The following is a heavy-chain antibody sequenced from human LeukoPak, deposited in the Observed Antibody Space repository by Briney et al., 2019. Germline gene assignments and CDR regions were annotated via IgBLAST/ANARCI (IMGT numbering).Heavy chain of an antibody. CDR1: GYTFTSYG. CDR3: ARDLVSSSTFDP. J-gene: IGHJ5*02. CDR2: ISAYNGNT. Sequence: VASVKVSCKASGYTFTSYGISWVRQAPGQGLEWMGWISAYNGNTNYAQKLQGRVTMTTDTSTSTAYMELSSLRSEDTAVYYCARDLVSSSTFDPWGQGTLVTVSS. D-gene: IGHD6-13*01. V-gene: IGHV1-18*01.